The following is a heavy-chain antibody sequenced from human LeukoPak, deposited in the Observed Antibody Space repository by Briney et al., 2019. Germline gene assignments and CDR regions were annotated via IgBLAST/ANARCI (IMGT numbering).Heavy chain of an antibody. V-gene: IGHV3-33*01. CDR2: IWYDGSNK. D-gene: IGHD6-13*01. J-gene: IGHJ5*02. Sequence: PGGSLRLSCAASGFTFSSYGMHWVRQAPGKGLEWVAVIWYDGSNKYYADSVKGRFTISRDNSENTLYLQMNSLRAEDTAVYYCARKGVIRYSSSWYGGFDPWGQGTLVTVSS. CDR1: GFTFSSYG. CDR3: ARKGVIRYSSSWYGGFDP.